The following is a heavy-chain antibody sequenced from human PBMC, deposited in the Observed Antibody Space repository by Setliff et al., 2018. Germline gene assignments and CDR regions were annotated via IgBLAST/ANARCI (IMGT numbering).Heavy chain of an antibody. Sequence: SETLSLTCTVSGGSFSTYYWSWIRQAQGKGLEWIGHVYYSGAANYNPSLKSRVTVSVDTSKNQFSLRLISVTAADTAVYYCARGGTFRYFDYWGQGTPVTVSS. D-gene: IGHD5-12*01. CDR3: ARGGTFRYFDY. CDR1: GGSFSTYY. J-gene: IGHJ4*02. V-gene: IGHV4-59*01. CDR2: VYYSGAA.